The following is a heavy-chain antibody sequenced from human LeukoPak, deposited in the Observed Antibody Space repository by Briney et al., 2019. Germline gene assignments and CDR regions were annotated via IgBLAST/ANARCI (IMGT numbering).Heavy chain of an antibody. V-gene: IGHV3-9*01. CDR1: GFTFDDYA. J-gene: IGHJ6*02. Sequence: PGGSLRLSCAASGFTFDDYAMHWVRQAPGKGLEWVSGISWNSGSIGYADSVKGRFTISRDNAKNSLYLQMNSLRVEDTAVYYCARQAYSSSWYDSNYYYGMDVWGQGTTVTVS. CDR3: ARQAYSSSWYDSNYYYGMDV. CDR2: ISWNSGSI. D-gene: IGHD6-13*01.